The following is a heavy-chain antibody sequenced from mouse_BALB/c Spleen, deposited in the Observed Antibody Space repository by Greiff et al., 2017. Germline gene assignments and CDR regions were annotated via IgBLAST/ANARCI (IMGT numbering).Heavy chain of an antibody. CDR2: ISTYYGNT. CDR3: ARPVWDAMDY. J-gene: IGHJ4*01. Sequence: QVQLQQSGPELVRPGVSVKISCKGSGYTFTDYAMHWVKQSHAKSLEWIGVISTYYGNTNYNQKFKGKATMTVDKSSSTAYMELARLTSEDSAIYYCARPVWDAMDYWGQGTSVTVSS. D-gene: IGHD2-10*02. CDR1: GYTFTDYA. V-gene: IGHV1-67*01.